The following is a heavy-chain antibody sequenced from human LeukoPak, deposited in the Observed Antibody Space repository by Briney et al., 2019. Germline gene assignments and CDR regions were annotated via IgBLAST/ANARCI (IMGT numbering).Heavy chain of an antibody. CDR2: INHSGYT. J-gene: IGHJ4*02. D-gene: IGHD4-17*01. Sequence: PSETLSLTCAVSGVSFDDYYWSWVRQTPGKGLEWIGEINHSGYTNDNPPLKSRVTLSIDTSRKQFSLNLRSVTVADAGTYYCTRMTTGHDYWGQGTLVTVSS. V-gene: IGHV4-34*01. CDR1: GVSFDDYY. CDR3: TRMTTGHDY.